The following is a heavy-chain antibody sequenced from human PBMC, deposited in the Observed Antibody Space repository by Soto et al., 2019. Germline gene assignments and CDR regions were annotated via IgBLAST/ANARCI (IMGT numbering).Heavy chain of an antibody. Sequence: QVQLVESGGGVVQPGRSLRLSCAASGFTFSSYGMHWVRQAPGKGLEWVAVISYDGSNKYYADSVKGRFTISRDNSKNTLYLQMNSLRAEDTAVYYCAKGSPYSSGWYGDYWGQGTLVTVSS. V-gene: IGHV3-30*18. CDR1: GFTFSSYG. D-gene: IGHD6-19*01. CDR2: ISYDGSNK. CDR3: AKGSPYSSGWYGDY. J-gene: IGHJ4*02.